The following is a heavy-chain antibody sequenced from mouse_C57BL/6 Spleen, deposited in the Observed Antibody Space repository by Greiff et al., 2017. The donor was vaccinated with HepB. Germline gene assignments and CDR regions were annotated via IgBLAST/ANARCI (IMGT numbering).Heavy chain of an antibody. V-gene: IGHV5-9*01. CDR2: ISGGGGNT. CDR1: GFTFSSYT. D-gene: IGHD2-2*01. Sequence: EVKVEESGGGLVKPGGSLKLSCAASGFTFSSYTMSWVRQTPEKRLEWVATISGGGGNTYYPDSVKGRFTISRDNAKNTLYLQMSSLRSEDTALYYWARHEAGYDGDYFDYWAKAPLSQSPQ. J-gene: IGHJ2*01. CDR3: ARHEAGYDGDYFDY.